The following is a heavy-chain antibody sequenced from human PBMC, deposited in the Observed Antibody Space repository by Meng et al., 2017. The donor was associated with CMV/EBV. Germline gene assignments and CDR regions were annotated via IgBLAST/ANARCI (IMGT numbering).Heavy chain of an antibody. V-gene: IGHV1-2*02. CDR1: GGTFSSYA. CDR3: AGGWFGELSNRAYHYYGMDV. D-gene: IGHD3-10*01. Sequence: ASVKVSCKASGGTFSSYAISWVRQAPGQGLEWMGWINPNSGGTNYAQKFQGRVTMTRDTSISTAYMELSRLRSDDTAVYYCAGGWFGELSNRAYHYYGMDVWGQGTTVTVSS. J-gene: IGHJ6*02. CDR2: INPNSGGT.